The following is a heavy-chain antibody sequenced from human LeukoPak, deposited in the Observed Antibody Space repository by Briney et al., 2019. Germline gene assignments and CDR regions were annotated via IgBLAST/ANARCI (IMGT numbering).Heavy chain of an antibody. CDR1: GYTFTSYY. Sequence: ASVKVSCKASGYTFTSYYMHWVRQAPGQGLEWMGIINPSGGSTSYAQKFQGRVTMTRDTSISTAYMELSRLRSDDTAVYYCAKGSGDCSSTSCYQVYYYYYMDVWGKGTTVTVSS. CDR2: INPSGGST. J-gene: IGHJ6*03. CDR3: AKGSGDCSSTSCYQVYYYYYMDV. D-gene: IGHD2-2*01. V-gene: IGHV1-46*01.